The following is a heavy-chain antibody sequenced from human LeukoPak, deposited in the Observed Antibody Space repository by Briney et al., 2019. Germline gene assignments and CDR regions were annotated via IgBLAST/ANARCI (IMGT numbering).Heavy chain of an antibody. D-gene: IGHD2-8*02. CDR2: IYYSGST. CDR1: GGSFSGYY. J-gene: IGHJ4*02. CDR3: ARGTDLWYYFDY. Sequence: SETLSLTCAVYGGSFSGYYWSWIRRPPGKGLEWIGYIYYSGSTNYNPSLKSRVTISVDTSKNQFSLKLSSVTAADTAVYYCARGTDLWYYFDYWGQGTLVTVSS. V-gene: IGHV4-59*12.